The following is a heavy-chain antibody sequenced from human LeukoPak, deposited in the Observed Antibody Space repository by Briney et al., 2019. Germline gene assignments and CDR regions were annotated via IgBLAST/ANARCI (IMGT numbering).Heavy chain of an antibody. D-gene: IGHD3-22*01. CDR2: IKSKIDGETT. J-gene: IGHJ4*02. CDR1: GFTFADAW. V-gene: IGHV3-15*01. Sequence: GGSLRLSCAASGFTFADAWMSWVRQAPGKGLEWIGRIKSKIDGETTDYVAPVKGRFTISRDDSKDTVYLQMNSLRPEDTAVYYCARAPDSSGYYYHFDYWGQGTLVTVSS. CDR3: ARAPDSSGYYYHFDY.